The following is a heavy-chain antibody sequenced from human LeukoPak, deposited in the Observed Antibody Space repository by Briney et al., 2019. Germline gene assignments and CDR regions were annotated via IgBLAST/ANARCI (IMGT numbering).Heavy chain of an antibody. D-gene: IGHD3-10*01. V-gene: IGHV4-59*01. CDR3: ARGDRGYYYYYMDV. CDR1: GFTFSSYA. J-gene: IGHJ6*03. CDR2: IYYSGST. Sequence: GSLRLSCAASGFTFSSYAMSWIRQPPGKGLEWIGYIYYSGSTNYNPSLKSRVTISVDTSKNQFSLKLSSVTAADTAVYYCARGDRGYYYYYMDVWGKGTTVTVSS.